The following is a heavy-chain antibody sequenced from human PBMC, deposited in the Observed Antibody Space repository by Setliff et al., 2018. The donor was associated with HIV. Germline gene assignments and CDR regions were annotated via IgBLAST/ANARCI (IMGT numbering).Heavy chain of an antibody. CDR1: GGSISTNDYF. J-gene: IGHJ2*01. V-gene: IGHV4-39*01. CDR3: ARHRYNWYFDV. Sequence: SETLSLTCTVSGGSISTNDYFWGWIRQPPGKGLEWIVSVYYSGTTYYNPSLKSRVTISVDTSKSQFSLQLNSMTAADTALYYCARHRYNWYFDVWGRGTLVTVSS. CDR2: VYYSGTT. D-gene: IGHD1-26*01.